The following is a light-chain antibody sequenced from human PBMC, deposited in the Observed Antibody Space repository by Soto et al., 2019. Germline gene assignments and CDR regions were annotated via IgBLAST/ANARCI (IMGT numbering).Light chain of an antibody. V-gene: IGKV1-39*01. Sequence: DIQMTQSPSSLSASVGDSVTITCRASQSISTYLNWYQQRPGKAPKLLIYIASSLQSGVPSRFRGSGSGADFTLTISSMQPADFATYYCQRSYSTPYTFGQGTKLETK. CDR1: QSISTY. CDR3: QRSYSTPYT. J-gene: IGKJ2*01. CDR2: IAS.